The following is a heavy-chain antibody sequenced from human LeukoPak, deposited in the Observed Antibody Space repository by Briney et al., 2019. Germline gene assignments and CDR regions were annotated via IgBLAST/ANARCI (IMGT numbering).Heavy chain of an antibody. D-gene: IGHD4-17*01. J-gene: IGHJ3*02. CDR3: ARVAEGDYGAFDI. CDR2: IYYSGST. Sequence: SETLSLTCNVSGGSISSYYWTWIRQPPGRGLEWIGYIYYSGSTKYNSSLKSRAIISVDTSKTQFSLKLSSVTAADTAVYYCARVAEGDYGAFDIWGQGTTVTVSS. CDR1: GGSISSYY. V-gene: IGHV4-59*01.